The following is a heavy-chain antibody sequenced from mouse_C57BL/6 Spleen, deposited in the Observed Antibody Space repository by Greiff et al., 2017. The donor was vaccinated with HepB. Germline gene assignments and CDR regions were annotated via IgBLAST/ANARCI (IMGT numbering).Heavy chain of an antibody. Sequence: VQLQQPGAELVKPGASVKLSCKASGYTFTSYWMHWVKQRPGQGLEWIGMIHPNSGSTNYNEKFKSKATLTVDKSSSTAYMQLSSLTSEDSAVYYCARSWDDYERAWFAYWGQGTLVTVSA. V-gene: IGHV1-64*01. J-gene: IGHJ3*01. CDR3: ARSWDDYERAWFAY. CDR1: GYTFTSYW. CDR2: IHPNSGST. D-gene: IGHD2-4*01.